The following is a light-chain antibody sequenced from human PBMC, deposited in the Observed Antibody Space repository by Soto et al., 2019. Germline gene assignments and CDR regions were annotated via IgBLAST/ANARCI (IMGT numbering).Light chain of an antibody. CDR1: SSDVGGYDY. CDR3: SSHTSGSILV. Sequence: QSALTQPASVSGSPGQSIAISCTGTSSDVGGYDYVSWYQQQPDKAPKLMIYEVTKRPSGVSNRFSGSKSGNTASLTISGLQAEDEADYYCSSHTSGSILVFGTGSKLTLL. J-gene: IGLJ1*01. CDR2: EVT. V-gene: IGLV2-14*01.